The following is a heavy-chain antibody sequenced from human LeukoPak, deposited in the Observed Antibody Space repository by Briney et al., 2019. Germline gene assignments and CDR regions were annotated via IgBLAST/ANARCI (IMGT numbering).Heavy chain of an antibody. CDR1: GFTVSAYA. CDR3: AARKVRGVWFYLDY. V-gene: IGHV3-23*01. CDR2: IYDDNT. D-gene: IGHD3-10*01. J-gene: IGHJ4*02. Sequence: GVSLRLSCAASGFTVSAYAMAWVRQAPGKGLEWVSTIYDDNTYYADSVKGRFAISTDNSKNTLYLQMNSLRVEDAAVYFCAARKVRGVWFYLDYWGQGTLVTVSS.